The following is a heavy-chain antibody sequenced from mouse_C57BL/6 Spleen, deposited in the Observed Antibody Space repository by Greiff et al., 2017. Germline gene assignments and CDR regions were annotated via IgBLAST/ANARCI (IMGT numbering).Heavy chain of an antibody. V-gene: IGHV5-17*01. J-gene: IGHJ4*01. D-gene: IGHD2-5*01. CDR3: ASYSNYVNYYAMDY. CDR1: GFTFSDYG. CDR2: ISSGSSTI. Sequence: EVQLVESGGGLVKPGGSLKLSCAASGFTFSDYGMHWVRQAPEKGLEWVAYISSGSSTIYYAYTVKGRFPISRDNAKNTLFLQMTSLRSEDTAMYYCASYSNYVNYYAMDYWGQGTSVTVSS.